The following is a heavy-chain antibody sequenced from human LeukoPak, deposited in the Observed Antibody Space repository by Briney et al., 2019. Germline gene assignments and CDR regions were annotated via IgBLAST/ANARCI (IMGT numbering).Heavy chain of an antibody. CDR1: GFTFSSYA. J-gene: IGHJ4*02. Sequence: GGSLRLSCAASGFTFSSYAMSWVRQAPGKGLEWVSAISGSGGSTYYADSVKGRFTISRDNAKNTLYLQMNSLRAEDTAVYYCARDVFVGRSPFDYWGQGTLVTVSS. V-gene: IGHV3-23*01. CDR2: ISGSGGST. D-gene: IGHD1-26*01. CDR3: ARDVFVGRSPFDY.